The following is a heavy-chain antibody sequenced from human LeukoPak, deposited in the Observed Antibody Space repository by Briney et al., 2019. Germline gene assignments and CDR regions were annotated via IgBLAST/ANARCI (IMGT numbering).Heavy chain of an antibody. CDR3: ARDYSAVPATGY. J-gene: IGHJ4*02. Sequence: SETLSLTCTVSGYSISSGYYWGWIRQPPGKRLEWIGSFYHSRATYYNPSLKSRVTISVDTSKNQFSLRLTSATAADTADYYCARDYSAVPATGYWGQGTLVTVSS. CDR1: GYSISSGYY. CDR2: FYHSRAT. D-gene: IGHD6-19*01. V-gene: IGHV4-38-2*02.